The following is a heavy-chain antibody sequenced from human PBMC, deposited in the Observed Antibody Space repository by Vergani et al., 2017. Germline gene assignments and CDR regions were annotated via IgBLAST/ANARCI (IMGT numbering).Heavy chain of an antibody. CDR2: ISGSGSTI. J-gene: IGHJ4*02. CDR3: AGRRWYSGTSGFDY. V-gene: IGHV3-11*01. Sequence: QVQLVESGGGLVKPGGSLRLSCAGSGFTFSDYYMSWIRQAPGKGLEWVSYISGSGSTIYYADSVKGRFTISRDNAKNSLCLQMNSLRADDTGVYYCAGRRWYSGTSGFDYWGQGTLVTVSS. CDR1: GFTFSDYY. D-gene: IGHD1-26*01.